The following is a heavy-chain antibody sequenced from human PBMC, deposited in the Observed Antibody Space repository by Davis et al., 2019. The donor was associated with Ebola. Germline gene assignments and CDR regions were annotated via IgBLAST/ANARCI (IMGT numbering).Heavy chain of an antibody. CDR2: ISYDGSDE. V-gene: IGHV3-30*18. CDR1: GFSFSRYG. CDR3: AKALRSSGWYLGH. J-gene: IGHJ4*02. D-gene: IGHD6-19*01. Sequence: GESLKISCVASGFSFSRYGMHWLRQAPGKGLEWVTVISYDGSDEKYADSVKGRFTISRDNSRNRMYLQMNSLRIEDTAVYYCAKALRSSGWYLGHWGQGTLVTVSS.